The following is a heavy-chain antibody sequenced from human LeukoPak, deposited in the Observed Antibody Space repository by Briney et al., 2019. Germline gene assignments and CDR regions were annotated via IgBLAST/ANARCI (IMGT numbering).Heavy chain of an antibody. V-gene: IGHV1-69*05. CDR3: ARSEGYCSGGSCPDRRYYYYYYYMDV. CDR2: IIPIFGTA. Sequence: SVKVSCKASGGTFSSYAISWVRQAPGQGLEWMGGIIPIFGTADYAQKFQGRVTITTDESTSTAYMELSSLRSEDTAVYYCARSEGYCSGGSCPDRRYYYYYYYMDVWGKGTTVTVSS. CDR1: GGTFSSYA. D-gene: IGHD2-15*01. J-gene: IGHJ6*03.